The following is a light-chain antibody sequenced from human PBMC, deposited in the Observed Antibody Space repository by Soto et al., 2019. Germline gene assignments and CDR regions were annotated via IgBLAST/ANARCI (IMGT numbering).Light chain of an antibody. CDR1: SSNIGAGYD. CDR3: QSYDSSLSGSYV. CDR2: GNS. Sequence: QSVLTQPPSVSGAPGQRVTISCTGSSSNIGAGYDVHWYQQLPGTAPKLLIYGNSNRPSGVPDRFSGSKSGTSASLAITGLQAEDEADYYCQSYDSSLSGSYVFGTGPKV. J-gene: IGLJ1*01. V-gene: IGLV1-40*01.